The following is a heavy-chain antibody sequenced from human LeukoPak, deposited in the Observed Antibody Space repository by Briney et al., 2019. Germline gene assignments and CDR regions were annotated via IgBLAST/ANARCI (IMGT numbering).Heavy chain of an antibody. CDR2: IYYSGST. Sequence: SETLSLTCTVSGGSISSSSYYWGWIRQPPGKGLEWIGSIYYSGSTNYNPSLKSRVTISVDTSKNQFSLKLSSVTAADTAVYYCARDIRVYDSSGYEVGSWFDPWGQGTLVTVSS. J-gene: IGHJ5*02. V-gene: IGHV4-39*07. D-gene: IGHD3-22*01. CDR3: ARDIRVYDSSGYEVGSWFDP. CDR1: GGSISSSSYY.